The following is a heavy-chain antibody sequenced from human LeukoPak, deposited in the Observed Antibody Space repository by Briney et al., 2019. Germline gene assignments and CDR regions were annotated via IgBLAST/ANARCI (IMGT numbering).Heavy chain of an antibody. CDR2: ISYDGSNK. Sequence: GGSLRLSCAASGFTFSSYSMNWVRRAPGKGLEWVAVISYDGSNKYYADSVKGRFTISRDNSKNTLYLQMNSLRAEDTAVYYCARPPLAAPDDAFDIWGQGTMVTVSS. J-gene: IGHJ3*02. D-gene: IGHD6-13*01. V-gene: IGHV3-30*03. CDR3: ARPPLAAPDDAFDI. CDR1: GFTFSSYS.